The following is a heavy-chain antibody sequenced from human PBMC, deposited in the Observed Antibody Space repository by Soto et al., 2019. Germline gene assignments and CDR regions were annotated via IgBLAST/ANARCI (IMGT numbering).Heavy chain of an antibody. J-gene: IGHJ4*02. CDR3: ARWDYGVYARFDY. CDR2: MNPNSGNT. CDR1: GYTFTSHD. D-gene: IGHD4-17*01. V-gene: IGHV1-8*01. Sequence: QVQLVQSGTEVKKPGASVKVSCKASGYTFTSHDINWVRQATGQGLEWMGWMNPNSGNTGYAQKFQGRVTMTRNTSISTAYMELISLRSEDTAVYYCARWDYGVYARFDYWGQGTLVTVSS.